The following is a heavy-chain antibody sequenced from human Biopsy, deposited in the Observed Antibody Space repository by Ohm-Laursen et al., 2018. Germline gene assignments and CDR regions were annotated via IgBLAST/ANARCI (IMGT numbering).Heavy chain of an antibody. J-gene: IGHJ1*01. CDR3: ARGSNEYGGLYFPH. CDR2: ISHTGYT. Sequence: VTLSLTCAVSGVSFTGHYWTWIRQPPGKGLEWIGHISHTGYTSYKSSLKSRVTISLDTSRKHFSLRLTSLAAADTAVYYCARGSNEYGGLYFPHWGQGTLVTVSS. CDR1: GVSFTGHY. V-gene: IGHV4-59*11. D-gene: IGHD4-23*01.